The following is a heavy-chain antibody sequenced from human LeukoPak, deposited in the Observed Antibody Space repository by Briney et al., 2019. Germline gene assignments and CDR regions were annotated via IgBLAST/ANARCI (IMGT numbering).Heavy chain of an antibody. Sequence: PGGSLRLSCAASGFTFSSYSMNWVRQAPGKGLEWVSSIRSSSSYIYYADSVKGRFTISRDNAKNSLYLQMNSLRAEDTAVYYCARLPRYCGGYNLCPFDYWGQGTLVTVSS. CDR2: IRSSSSYI. CDR3: ARLPRYCGGYNLCPFDY. V-gene: IGHV3-21*01. D-gene: IGHD5-24*01. CDR1: GFTFSSYS. J-gene: IGHJ4*02.